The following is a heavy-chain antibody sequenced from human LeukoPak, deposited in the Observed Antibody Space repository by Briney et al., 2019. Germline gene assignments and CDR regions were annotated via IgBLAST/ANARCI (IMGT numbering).Heavy chain of an antibody. CDR3: ARGLYYDTNGYPALQY. D-gene: IGHD3-22*01. J-gene: IGHJ4*02. Sequence: ASVKVSCKPSGYTFTNYGFTWVRQAPGQGLEWMGWISAYNGNTNYARKVQDRITMTTDTSTSTAYMELRSLGSDDTAVYRCARGLYYDTNGYPALQYWGQGTLVTVPS. V-gene: IGHV1-18*01. CDR1: GYTFTNYG. CDR2: ISAYNGNT.